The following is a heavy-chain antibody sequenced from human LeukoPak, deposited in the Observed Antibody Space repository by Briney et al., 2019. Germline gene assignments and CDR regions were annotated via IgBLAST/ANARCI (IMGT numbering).Heavy chain of an antibody. D-gene: IGHD4-23*01. CDR3: ARGRWDY. J-gene: IGHJ4*02. CDR1: GFTFRTSW. V-gene: IGHV3-7*04. Sequence: GGSLRLSCAASGFTFRTSWLNWVRQAPGKGLEWVAQIKQDGSEIYYMDSVKGRFTISRDDAKNSVLLQMNSLTAEDTAIYYCARGRWDYWSQGTLVTVSS. CDR2: IKQDGSEI.